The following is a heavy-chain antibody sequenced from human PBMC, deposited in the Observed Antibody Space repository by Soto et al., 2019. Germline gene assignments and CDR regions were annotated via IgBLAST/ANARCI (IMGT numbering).Heavy chain of an antibody. CDR2: ISGSGGST. J-gene: IGHJ6*02. CDR1: GFTFSSYA. V-gene: IGHV3-23*01. D-gene: IGHD3-3*01. Sequence: PGGSLRLSCAASGFTFSSYATSWVRQAPGKGLEWVSAISGSGGSTYYADSVKGRFTISRDNSKNTLYLQMNSLRAEDTAVYYCAKRGYYDFWSSYGMDVWGQGTTVTVSS. CDR3: AKRGYYDFWSSYGMDV.